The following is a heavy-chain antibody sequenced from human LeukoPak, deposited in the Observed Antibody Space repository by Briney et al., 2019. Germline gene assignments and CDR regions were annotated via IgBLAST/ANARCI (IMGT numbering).Heavy chain of an antibody. Sequence: SQTLSLTCTVSGFSISSGGYYWSWLRQHPGKGLEWIGYIYYSGSTYYNPSLKSRVTISVDTSKNQFSLKLSSVTAADTAVYYCARSRATVTTLDYRGQGTLVTVSS. V-gene: IGHV4-31*03. J-gene: IGHJ4*02. CDR2: IYYSGST. D-gene: IGHD4-17*01. CDR3: ARSRATVTTLDY. CDR1: GFSISSGGYY.